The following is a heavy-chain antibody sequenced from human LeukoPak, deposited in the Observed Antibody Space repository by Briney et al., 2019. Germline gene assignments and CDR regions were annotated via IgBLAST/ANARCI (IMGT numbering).Heavy chain of an antibody. Sequence: GGSLRLSCAASGFPFSSYVMHWVPQAPAKGLEWVAVTSYDGSNKYYADSVKGRFIISRDKSKNTLYRQMNSLRAEDTAVYYCAKDRLTNGYNSVDYGGQGTLVTVSS. CDR2: TSYDGSNK. CDR3: AKDRLTNGYNSVDY. D-gene: IGHD5-24*01. CDR1: GFPFSSYV. V-gene: IGHV3-30*18. J-gene: IGHJ4*02.